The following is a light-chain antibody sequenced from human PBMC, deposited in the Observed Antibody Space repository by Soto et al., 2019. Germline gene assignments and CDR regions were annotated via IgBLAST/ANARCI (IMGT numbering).Light chain of an antibody. V-gene: IGKV3-20*01. J-gene: IGKJ5*01. CDR2: GAS. CDR1: QSLSSNY. Sequence: EIVLTQSPGTLSLSPGEGATLSCRASQSLSSNYLAWYQQKPGQAPRLLIYGASSRATGIPDRFSGSGSGTDFTLTISRLEPEDFAVYYCQQYDNSQITFGQGTRLEIK. CDR3: QQYDNSQIT.